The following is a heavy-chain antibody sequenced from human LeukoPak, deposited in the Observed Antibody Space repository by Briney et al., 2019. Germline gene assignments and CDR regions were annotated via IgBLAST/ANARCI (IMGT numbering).Heavy chain of an antibody. Sequence: EASVKVSCTASGYTFTSYDINWVRQATGQGREWMGWMNPNSGNTGYAQKFQGRVTMTRNTSISTAYMELSSLRSEDTAVYYCARADSPYYYYGMDVWGQGTTVTVSS. D-gene: IGHD3-22*01. CDR2: MNPNSGNT. CDR3: ARADSPYYYYGMDV. V-gene: IGHV1-8*01. CDR1: GYTFTSYD. J-gene: IGHJ6*02.